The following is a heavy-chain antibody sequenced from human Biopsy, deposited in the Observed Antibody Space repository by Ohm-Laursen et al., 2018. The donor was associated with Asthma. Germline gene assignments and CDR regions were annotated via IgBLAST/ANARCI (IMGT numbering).Heavy chain of an antibody. CDR2: SSGSGGST. CDR1: GFTFSSYA. Sequence: SLRLSCAASGFTFSSYAMSWVRQAPGKGLEWVSASSGSGGSTYYADSVKGRFTISRDNSKNTLYLQMNSLRAEDTAVYYCAKAERYFHGYWFDPWGQGTLVNVSP. V-gene: IGHV3-23*01. J-gene: IGHJ5*02. D-gene: IGHD3-9*01. CDR3: AKAERYFHGYWFDP.